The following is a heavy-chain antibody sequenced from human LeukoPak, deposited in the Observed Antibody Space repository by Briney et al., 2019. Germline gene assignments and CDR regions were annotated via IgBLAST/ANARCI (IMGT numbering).Heavy chain of an antibody. V-gene: IGHV3-74*01. J-gene: IGHJ5*02. CDR1: GLTFSESW. Sequence: SCXASGLTFSESWMHWVRQIPGKGLVWLSRMYGDMREISYADSVKGRFTISRDNAKNTVYLQMNSLRGEDTAVYYCARDLGLRGSTWGQGTLVTVSS. CDR2: MYGDMREI. D-gene: IGHD5-12*01. CDR3: ARDLGLRGST.